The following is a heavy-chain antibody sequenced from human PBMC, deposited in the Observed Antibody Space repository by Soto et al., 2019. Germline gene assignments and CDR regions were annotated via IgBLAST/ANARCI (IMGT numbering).Heavy chain of an antibody. V-gene: IGHV1-58*01. CDR2: IVVGSGNT. CDR3: AAHLGIAVAGTELDAFDI. D-gene: IGHD6-19*01. Sequence: GASVKVSCKASGFTFTSSAVQWVRQARGQRLEWIGWIVVGSGNTNYAQKFQERVTITRDMSTSTAYMELSSLRSEDTAVYYCAAHLGIAVAGTELDAFDIWGQGTMVTVS. CDR1: GFTFTSSA. J-gene: IGHJ3*02.